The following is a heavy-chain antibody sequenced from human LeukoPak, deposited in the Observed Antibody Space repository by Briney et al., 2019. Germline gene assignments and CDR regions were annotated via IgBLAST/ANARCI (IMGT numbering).Heavy chain of an antibody. Sequence: GGSLRLSCAASGFTFSSYGMHWVRQAPGKGLEWVAVIWYDGSNKYYADSVKGRFTISRDNSKNTLYLQMNSLRADDTAVYYCARVGGTTVTPGYYYYYGMDVWGQGTTVTVSS. CDR3: ARVGGTTVTPGYYYYYGMDV. J-gene: IGHJ6*02. CDR2: IWYDGSNK. V-gene: IGHV3-33*01. D-gene: IGHD4-17*01. CDR1: GFTFSSYG.